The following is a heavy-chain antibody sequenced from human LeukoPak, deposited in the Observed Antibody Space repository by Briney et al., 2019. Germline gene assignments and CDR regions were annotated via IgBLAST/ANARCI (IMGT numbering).Heavy chain of an antibody. CDR2: IYSGGNT. V-gene: IGHV3-66*01. J-gene: IGHJ3*02. CDR1: GFTVSSNY. CDR3: ARGSGYHAFDI. D-gene: IGHD1-1*01. Sequence: GSLRLSCAASGFTVSSNYMSWVRQAPGEGLEWVSVIYSGGNTFYADSVKGRFTISRDNSKNTLYLQMNSLRAEDTAVYYCARGSGYHAFDIWGQGTMVTVSS.